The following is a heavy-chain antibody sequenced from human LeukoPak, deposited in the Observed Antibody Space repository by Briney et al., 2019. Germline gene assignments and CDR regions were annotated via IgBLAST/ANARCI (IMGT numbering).Heavy chain of an antibody. V-gene: IGHV4-59*01. J-gene: IGHJ5*02. CDR1: GGSISSYY. D-gene: IGHD3-10*01. Sequence: NPSETLSLTCTVSGGSISSYYWSWLRQPPGKGLEWIGYIYYSGSTNYKPSLKRRVTISVDTSKNQFSLKLSSVTAADTAVYYCARGGYYGSGNDFRFDPWGQGTLVTVSS. CDR2: IYYSGST. CDR3: ARGGYYGSGNDFRFDP.